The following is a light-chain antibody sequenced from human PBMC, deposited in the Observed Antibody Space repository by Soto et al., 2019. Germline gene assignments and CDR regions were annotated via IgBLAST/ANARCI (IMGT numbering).Light chain of an antibody. V-gene: IGKV1-13*02. CDR2: DAS. J-gene: IGKJ4*01. CDR1: QAISSA. Sequence: AIPLTQSPSSLSASVGDRVTISCRASQAISSAVAWYQQTPGKAPKLLIYDASTLETGVPSRYSGSGSVTDFTLGIRRLQPEDFASYFWLAFASYPLVGGGIMVEIK. CDR3: LAFASYPL.